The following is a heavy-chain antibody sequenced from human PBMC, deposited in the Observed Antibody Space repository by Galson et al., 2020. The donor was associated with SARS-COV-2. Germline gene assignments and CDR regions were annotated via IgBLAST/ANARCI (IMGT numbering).Heavy chain of an antibody. D-gene: IGHD3-22*01. CDR3: ARAPKSYDSSGYYLDD. CDR1: GGSISSYY. Sequence: SETLSLTCTVSGGSISSYYWSWIRQTAGKGLEWIGRIYHSGSTNYNPSLKSRVTMSVDTSKKQFSLKLSSVTAADTAVYYCARAPKSYDSSGYYLDDWGQGTLVTVSS. CDR2: IYHSGST. V-gene: IGHV4-4*07. J-gene: IGHJ4*02.